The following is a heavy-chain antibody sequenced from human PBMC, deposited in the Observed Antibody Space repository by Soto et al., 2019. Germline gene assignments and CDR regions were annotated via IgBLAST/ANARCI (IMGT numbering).Heavy chain of an antibody. CDR1: GYTFTNYG. J-gene: IGHJ6*02. CDR2: ISGYNGNT. CDR3: AREGQAPYYYYGMDV. V-gene: IGHV1-18*01. Sequence: QVQVVQSGDEVKKPGASVKVSCKASGYTFTNYGFSWVRQAPGQGLEWMGWISGYNGNTKYAEKFQGRVTMTTDTSTSTAHMELRSLRSADTPVYYCAREGQAPYYYYGMDVWGQGTAVTVSS.